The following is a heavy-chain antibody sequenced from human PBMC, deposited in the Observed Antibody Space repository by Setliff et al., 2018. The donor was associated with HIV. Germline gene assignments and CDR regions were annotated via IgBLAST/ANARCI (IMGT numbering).Heavy chain of an antibody. V-gene: IGHV4-4*07. D-gene: IGHD3-22*01. CDR2: FYTSGST. J-gene: IGHJ4*02. Sequence: SETLSLTCTVSGGSIRNEDYFWSWIRQPAGKGLEWIGRFYTSGSTNYNPSLKSRVTMSVDTSKNQFSLKLSSVTAADTAVYYCARDRLTYYFDYWGQGILVTVSS. CDR3: ARDRLTYYFDY. CDR1: GGSIRNEDYF.